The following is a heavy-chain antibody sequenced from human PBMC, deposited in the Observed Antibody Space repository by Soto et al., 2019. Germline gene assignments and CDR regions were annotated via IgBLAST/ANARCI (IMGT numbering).Heavy chain of an antibody. V-gene: IGHV3-21*01. D-gene: IGHD6-13*01. CDR1: GFTFSRYT. CDR3: ASIPTAPYYFDS. CDR2: ISSGSTYI. Sequence: GGSLRLSCEASGFTFSRYTINWVRQAPGKGLEWVSSISSGSTYIYYADSVKGRFTVSRDNAKNSLYLQMNSLRAEDTAVYYCASIPTAPYYFDSWGQGTLVTVSS. J-gene: IGHJ4*02.